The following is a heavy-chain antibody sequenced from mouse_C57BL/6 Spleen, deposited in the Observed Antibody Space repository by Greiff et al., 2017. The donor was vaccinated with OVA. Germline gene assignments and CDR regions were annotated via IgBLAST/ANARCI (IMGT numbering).Heavy chain of an antibody. CDR1: GYTFTDYN. CDR2: INPNNGGT. Sequence: EVQLQQSGPELVKPGASVKIPCKASGYTFTDYNMDWVKQSHGKSLEWIGDINPNNGGTIYNQKFKGKATLTVDKSSSTAYMELRSLTSEDTAVYYCARRIITTVAGYWYFDVWGTGTTVTVSS. J-gene: IGHJ1*03. D-gene: IGHD1-1*01. CDR3: ARRIITTVAGYWYFDV. V-gene: IGHV1-18*01.